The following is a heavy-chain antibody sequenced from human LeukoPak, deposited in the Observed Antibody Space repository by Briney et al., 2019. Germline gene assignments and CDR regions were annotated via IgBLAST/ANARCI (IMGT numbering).Heavy chain of an antibody. D-gene: IGHD3-3*01. CDR1: GYTFTGYY. Sequence: GASVKVSCKASGYTFTGYYMHRVRQAPGQGLEWMGWINPNSGGTNYAQKFQGRVTMTRDTSISTAYMELSRLRSDDTAVYYCARAYDFRGLRRFYFDYWGQGTLVTVSS. CDR3: ARAYDFRGLRRFYFDY. CDR2: INPNSGGT. V-gene: IGHV1-2*02. J-gene: IGHJ4*02.